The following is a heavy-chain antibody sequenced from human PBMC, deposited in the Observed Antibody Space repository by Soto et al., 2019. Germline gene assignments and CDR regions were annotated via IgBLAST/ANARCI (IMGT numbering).Heavy chain of an antibody. Sequence: SETLSLTCALSGDSVSSNSAVWNWIRQSTSRGLEWLGRTYYRSKWYNDYAVSVKSRITINPDTSKNQFSLQLSSVTPEDTAVYYCARALKPFTSSDAFDIWGQGTMVTVSS. CDR3: ARALKPFTSSDAFDI. CDR2: TYYRSKWYN. J-gene: IGHJ3*02. V-gene: IGHV6-1*01. CDR1: GDSVSSNSAV. D-gene: IGHD3-16*01.